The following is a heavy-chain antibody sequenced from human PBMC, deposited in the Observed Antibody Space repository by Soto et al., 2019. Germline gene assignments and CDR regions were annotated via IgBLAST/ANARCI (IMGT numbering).Heavy chain of an antibody. Sequence: SETLSLTCSVSGTSIRGYYWTWIRQPPGKGLEWIGYIYYTGTTKYNPSLKSRVTMSVDTSKNQLSLKLSSMTAADTAVYFCARYGYSYSARFFEYWAREPGSPSPQ. D-gene: IGHD5-18*01. CDR2: IYYTGTT. CDR1: GTSIRGYY. CDR3: ARYGYSYSARFFEY. J-gene: IGHJ4*02. V-gene: IGHV4-59*08.